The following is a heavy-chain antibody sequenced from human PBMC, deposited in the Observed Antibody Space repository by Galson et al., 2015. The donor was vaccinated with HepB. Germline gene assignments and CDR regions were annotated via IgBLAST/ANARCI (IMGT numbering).Heavy chain of an antibody. CDR2: ISQSGTT. CDR1: GGSISSGGYL. CDR3: VRSHGLY. Sequence: TLSLTCTVSGGSISSGGYLWSWIRQPPGKGLEWIGYISQSGTTSYNTSLKSRLTISLDRSKNQFSLNLNSVTAAGTAVYYCVRSHGLYWGQGTLVTVSS. V-gene: IGHV4-30-2*01. J-gene: IGHJ4*02. D-gene: IGHD4-17*01.